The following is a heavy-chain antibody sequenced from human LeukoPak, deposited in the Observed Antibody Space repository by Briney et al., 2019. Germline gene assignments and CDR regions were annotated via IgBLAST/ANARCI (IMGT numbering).Heavy chain of an antibody. CDR3: ARGSTRDSSGWYGPGKWFDP. Sequence: ASVKVSCKASGYTFTSYYMHWVRQAPGQGLEWMGIINASGGSTSYAQKFQGRVTMTRDMSTSTVYMELSSLRSEDTAVYYCARGSTRDSSGWYGPGKWFDPWGQGTLVTVSS. CDR1: GYTFTSYY. V-gene: IGHV1-46*01. J-gene: IGHJ5*02. CDR2: INASGGST. D-gene: IGHD6-19*01.